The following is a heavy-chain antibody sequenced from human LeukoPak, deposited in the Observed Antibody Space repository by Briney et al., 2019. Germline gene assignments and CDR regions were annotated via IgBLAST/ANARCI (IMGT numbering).Heavy chain of an antibody. J-gene: IGHJ5*02. V-gene: IGHV4-30-2*01. CDR1: GGSISSGGYS. D-gene: IGHD4-11*01. Sequence: SETLSLTCAVSGGSISSGGYSWSWIRQPPGKGLEWIGYIYHSGSTYYNPSLKSRVTISVDRSKNQFSLKLSSVTAADTAVYYCVRDYSNLWFDPWGQGTLVTVSS. CDR3: VRDYSNLWFDP. CDR2: IYHSGST.